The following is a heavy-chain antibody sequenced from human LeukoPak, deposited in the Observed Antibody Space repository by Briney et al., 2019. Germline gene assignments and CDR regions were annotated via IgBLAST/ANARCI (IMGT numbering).Heavy chain of an antibody. Sequence: PGGSLRLSCEVSGFTFDDHAINWGRQAPGKGLEWVANINWKGGSTGYGDSLRGGFTISRDNTKNSVFLQMHSLRGDDTALYYCARDMLLDDAFDIWGQGTMVIVSS. CDR2: INWKGGST. V-gene: IGHV3-20*04. CDR1: GFTFDDHA. D-gene: IGHD3-10*02. CDR3: ARDMLLDDAFDI. J-gene: IGHJ3*02.